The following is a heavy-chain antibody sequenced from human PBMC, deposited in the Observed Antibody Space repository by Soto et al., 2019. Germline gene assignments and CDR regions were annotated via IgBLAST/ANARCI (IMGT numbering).Heavy chain of an antibody. CDR3: AKGRLVVVVAATTPAWFDP. V-gene: IGHV3-23*01. Sequence: GGSLRLSCAASGFTFSSYAMSWVRQAPGKGLECVSAISGSGGSTYYADSVKRRFTISRDNSKNTLYLQMNSLRAEDTSVYYCAKGRLVVVVAATTPAWFDPWGQGTLVTVSS. J-gene: IGHJ5*02. D-gene: IGHD2-15*01. CDR2: ISGSGGST. CDR1: GFTFSSYA.